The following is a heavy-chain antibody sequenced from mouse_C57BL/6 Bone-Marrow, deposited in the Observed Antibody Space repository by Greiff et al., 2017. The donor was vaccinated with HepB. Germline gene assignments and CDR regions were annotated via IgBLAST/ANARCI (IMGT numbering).Heavy chain of an antibody. Sequence: VQLKQSGPELVKPGASVKIPCKASGYTFTDYNMDWVKQSHGKSLEWIGDINPNNGGTIYNQKFKGKATLTVDKSSSTAYMELRSLTSEDTAVYYCARRGWLLRPYYYAMDYWGQGTSVTVSS. CDR3: ARRGWLLRPYYYAMDY. D-gene: IGHD2-3*01. J-gene: IGHJ4*01. V-gene: IGHV1-18*01. CDR1: GYTFTDYN. CDR2: INPNNGGT.